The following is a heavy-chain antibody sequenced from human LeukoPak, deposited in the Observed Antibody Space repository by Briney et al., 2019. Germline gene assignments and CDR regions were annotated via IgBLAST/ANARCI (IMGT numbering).Heavy chain of an antibody. V-gene: IGHV3-21*01. CDR3: AREGVEMATITFGY. J-gene: IGHJ4*02. CDR2: ISSSSSYI. D-gene: IGHD5-24*01. CDR1: GFTFSSYS. Sequence: GGSLRLSCAASGFTFSSYSMNWVRQAPGKGLEWVSSISSSSSYIYYADSVKGRFTISRDNAKNSLYLQMNSLRAEDTAVYYCAREGVEMATITFGYWGQGTLVTVSS.